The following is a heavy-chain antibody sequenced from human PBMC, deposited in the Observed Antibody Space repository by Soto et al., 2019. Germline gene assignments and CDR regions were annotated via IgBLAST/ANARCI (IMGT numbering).Heavy chain of an antibody. CDR2: MSKNGQNT. Sequence: EVQLLESGGDLVQPGGSLRLSCVVSGFIISDYAMNWVRQAPGKGLEWASTMSKNGQNTHYVDSVRGRFTISRDVSKNTLYLQMNGLSPEDAAVYYCAKDPSTGSADYWGQGTLVTVSS. D-gene: IGHD3-9*01. V-gene: IGHV3-23*01. J-gene: IGHJ4*02. CDR1: GFIISDYA. CDR3: AKDPSTGSADY.